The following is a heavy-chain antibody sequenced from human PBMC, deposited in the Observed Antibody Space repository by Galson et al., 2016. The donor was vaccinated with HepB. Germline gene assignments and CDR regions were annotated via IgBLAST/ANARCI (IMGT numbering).Heavy chain of an antibody. J-gene: IGHJ4*02. V-gene: IGHV3-23*01. D-gene: IGHD2-15*01. CDR2: VSGSGTNT. CDR3: AKGDKVTSWDN. Sequence: SLRLSCAASGLTFSSCAMYWVRQAPGKGLEWVSAVSGSGTNTYHANSVKGRFTVSRDNSKNTLYLQMNSLRAEDTAVYYCAKGDKVTSWDNWGQGTLVAVSS. CDR1: GLTFSSCA.